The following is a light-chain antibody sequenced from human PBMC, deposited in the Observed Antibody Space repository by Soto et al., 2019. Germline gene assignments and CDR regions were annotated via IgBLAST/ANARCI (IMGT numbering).Light chain of an antibody. V-gene: IGLV2-14*01. Sequence: QSVLTQPASVSGSPGQSITISCTGTSSDIGYYTYVSWSQQHPGEAPKLIIYEVNNRPSGVSPRFSGSKSGNTASLTISGLQPEDEADYYCCSYTHSNTLVFGEGTKVTVL. CDR3: CSYTHSNTLV. CDR1: SSDIGYYTY. CDR2: EVN. J-gene: IGLJ3*02.